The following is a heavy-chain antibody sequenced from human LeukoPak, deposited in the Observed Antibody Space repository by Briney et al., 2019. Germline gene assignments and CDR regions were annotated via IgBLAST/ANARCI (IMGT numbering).Heavy chain of an antibody. J-gene: IGHJ5*02. CDR1: GGSISSYY. CDR3: ARGVVAGSGGPLGGINP. CDR2: IYYSGST. V-gene: IGHV4-59*12. D-gene: IGHD3-10*01. Sequence: PSETLSLTCTVSGGSISSYYWSWIRQPPGKGLEWIGYIYYSGSTNYNPSLKSRVTVSVDTSKNQFSLKLSSVTAADTAVYYCARGVVAGSGGPLGGINPWGQGTLVTVSS.